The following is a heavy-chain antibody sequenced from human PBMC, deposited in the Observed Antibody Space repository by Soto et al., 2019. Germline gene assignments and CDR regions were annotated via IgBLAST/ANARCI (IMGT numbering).Heavy chain of an antibody. CDR3: ATAQKGDNWNYFDH. J-gene: IGHJ4*02. Sequence: PSETLSLTCAVSGGSISGSDYYWGWLRQTPGKGPEWIGSIFYTGFTSYNPSLESRVSVSVDTSKTQFSLKVSGVSAADTAVYYCATAQKGDNWNYFDHWGQGAMVTVSS. D-gene: IGHD1-1*01. CDR1: GGSISGSDYY. V-gene: IGHV4-39*01. CDR2: IFYTGFT.